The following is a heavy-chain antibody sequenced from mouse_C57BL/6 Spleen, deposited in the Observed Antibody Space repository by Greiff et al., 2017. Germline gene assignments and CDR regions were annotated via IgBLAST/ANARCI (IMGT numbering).Heavy chain of an antibody. CDR2: IRNKANGSTT. J-gene: IGHJ3*01. D-gene: IGHD3-2*02. CDR3: AVMGGSGYWFAY. V-gene: IGHV7-3*01. CDR1: GFTFTDYY. Sequence: DVQLVESGGGLVQPGGSLSLSCAASGFTFTDYYMSWVRQPPGKALEWFGFIRNKANGSTTEYSASVKGRFTISRDTSQRILDLQRNALGAEDSATYYCAVMGGSGYWFAYWGQGTLVTVSA.